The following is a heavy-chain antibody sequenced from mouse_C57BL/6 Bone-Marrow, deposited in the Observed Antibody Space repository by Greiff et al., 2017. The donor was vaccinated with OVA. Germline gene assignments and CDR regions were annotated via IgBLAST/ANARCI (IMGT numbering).Heavy chain of an antibody. V-gene: IGHV7-1*01. D-gene: IGHD1-1*01. J-gene: IGHJ1*03. Sequence: EVQLVESGGGLVQSGRSLRLSCATSGFTFSDFYMEWVRQAPGKGLEWIAASRNKANDYTTEYSASVKGRFIVSRDTSQSILYLQMNALRAEDTAIYYCARDALYYGSLYWYFDVWGTGTTVTVSS. CDR2: SRNKANDYTT. CDR1: GFTFSDFY. CDR3: ARDALYYGSLYWYFDV.